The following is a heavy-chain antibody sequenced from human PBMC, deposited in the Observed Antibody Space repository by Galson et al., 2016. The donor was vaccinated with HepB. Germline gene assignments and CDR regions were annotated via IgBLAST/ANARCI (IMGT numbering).Heavy chain of an antibody. CDR3: AVAAIIPGATMVFDP. J-gene: IGHJ5*02. V-gene: IGHV4-4*02. CDR2: IYHTGTS. Sequence: SETLSLTCDVSGASISDSNWWTWVRQVPGKGLEWIGEIYHTGTSNNNPFLNSRFTLSVDKSRNQFSLNVTSVTAADTAGYYCAVAAIIPGATMVFDPWGPGTLVPVSS. D-gene: IGHD5-24*01. CDR1: GASISDSNW.